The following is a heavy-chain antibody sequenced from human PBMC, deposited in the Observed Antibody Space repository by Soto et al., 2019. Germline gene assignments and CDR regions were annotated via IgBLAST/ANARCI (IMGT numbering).Heavy chain of an antibody. Sequence: QVQLVESGGGVVQPGMSLRLSCAASGLTFSTYGMHWVRQGPGKGLEWVAGISYDGSKKYYADSVKGRFTISRDNSEKTLYLKISSLRAGDTDVYYCAKGPPSQGGDGNNLVYFDYWGQGTLVTVSS. J-gene: IGHJ4*02. V-gene: IGHV3-30*18. CDR1: GLTFSTYG. CDR3: AKGPPSQGGDGNNLVYFDY. D-gene: IGHD2-21*01. CDR2: ISYDGSKK.